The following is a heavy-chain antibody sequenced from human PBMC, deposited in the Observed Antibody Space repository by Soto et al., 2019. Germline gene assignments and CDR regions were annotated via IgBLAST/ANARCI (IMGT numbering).Heavy chain of an antibody. CDR3: ARDHSSGWYAVS. V-gene: IGHV4-59*01. CDR1: GGSISSYY. CDR2: IYYSGST. Sequence: PSETLSLTCTVSGGSISSYYWSWIRQPPGKGLEWIGYIYYSGSTNYNPSLKSRVTISVDTSKNQFSLKLSSVTAADTAVYYCARDHSSGWYAVSWGQGTLVTVSS. J-gene: IGHJ5*02. D-gene: IGHD6-19*01.